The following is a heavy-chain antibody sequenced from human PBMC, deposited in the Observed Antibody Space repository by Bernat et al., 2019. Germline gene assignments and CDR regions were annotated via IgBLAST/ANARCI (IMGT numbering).Heavy chain of an antibody. D-gene: IGHD3-22*01. Sequence: QVQLVQSGAEVKKPGASVKVSCKASGYTFTSYGISWVRQAPGQGLEWMGWISTYNGNTNYAQKFHDRVTMTTDTSTSTAYMELRSLRSDDTAIYYCARVVVSNGYYIYWGQGTLVTVSS. CDR3: ARVVVSNGYYIY. V-gene: IGHV1-18*01. CDR2: ISTYNGNT. J-gene: IGHJ4*02. CDR1: GYTFTSYG.